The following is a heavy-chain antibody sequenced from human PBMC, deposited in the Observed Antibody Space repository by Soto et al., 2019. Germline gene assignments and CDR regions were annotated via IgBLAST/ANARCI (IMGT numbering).Heavy chain of an antibody. J-gene: IGHJ5*02. CDR2: LSRSGGAT. CDR3: AKGEMATVRNSFDP. D-gene: IGHD4-4*01. V-gene: IGHV3-23*01. Sequence: GGSLRLSCVTSAFSLTSCSMSWVRQTPGKGLEWVSALSRSGGATYYADSVKGRFTVSRDTSTNTLYLQMSNLRAEDTAIYYCAKGEMATVRNSFDPWGQGTLVTVSS. CDR1: AFSLTSCS.